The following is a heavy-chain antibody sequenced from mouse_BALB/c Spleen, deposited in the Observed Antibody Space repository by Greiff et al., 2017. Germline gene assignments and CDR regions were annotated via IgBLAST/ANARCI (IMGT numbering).Heavy chain of an antibody. CDR3: AGAYYGQGAMDY. J-gene: IGHJ4*01. CDR1: GYSITSGYY. Sequence: EVQVVESGPGLVKPSQSLSLTCSVTGYSITSGYYWNWIRQFPGNKLEWMGYISYDGSNNYNPSLKNRISITRDTSKNQFFLKLNSVTTEDTATYYCAGAYYGQGAMDYWGQGTSVTVSS. V-gene: IGHV3-6*02. CDR2: ISYDGSN. D-gene: IGHD2-10*01.